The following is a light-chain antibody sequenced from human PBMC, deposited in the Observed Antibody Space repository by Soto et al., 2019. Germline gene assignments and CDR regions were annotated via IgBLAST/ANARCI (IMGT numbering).Light chain of an antibody. J-gene: IGKJ2*01. CDR3: QQYGTSPYT. CDR2: GAS. Sequence: EFVLTQSPGTLSLSPGDRATLSCRTSQSVSRNYLAWYQQRPGQAPRLLIYGASSRATGIPDRFSGSGPGTDFTLTIDRLEPEDFAVYYCQQYGTSPYTFGQGTKLEIK. CDR1: QSVSRNY. V-gene: IGKV3-20*01.